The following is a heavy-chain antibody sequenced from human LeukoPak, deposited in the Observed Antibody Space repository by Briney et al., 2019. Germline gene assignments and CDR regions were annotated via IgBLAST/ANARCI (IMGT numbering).Heavy chain of an antibody. CDR1: VYTFIDYY. CDR2: INLNSGGI. J-gene: IGHJ1*01. Sequence: ASVKVSRKCSVYTFIDYYMHGVRQPPAQGREWVGLINLNSGGINYAKKFQGRVTMTSDAYIRTAYLALSRMRSHETGVYYCAREGVGYYDSSGYYYFQHWGKGTLVPVSS. CDR3: AREGVGYYDSSGYYYFQH. V-gene: IGHV1-2*02. D-gene: IGHD3-22*01.